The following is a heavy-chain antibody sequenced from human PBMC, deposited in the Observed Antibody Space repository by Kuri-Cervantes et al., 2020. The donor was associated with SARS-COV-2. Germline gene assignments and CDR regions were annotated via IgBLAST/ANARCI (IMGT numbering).Heavy chain of an antibody. CDR2: ISYDGSNQ. V-gene: IGHV3-30*03. D-gene: IGHD5-12*01. Sequence: GGSLRLSCAASGFTFGSYEMNWVRQAPGKGLEWVATISYDGSNQYYGDSVKGRFTFSRDNSKNRMYLQMDSLRSEDTAVYYCARDRGYGGLRYYFDYWGQGTLVTVSS. J-gene: IGHJ4*02. CDR1: GFTFGSYE. CDR3: ARDRGYGGLRYYFDY.